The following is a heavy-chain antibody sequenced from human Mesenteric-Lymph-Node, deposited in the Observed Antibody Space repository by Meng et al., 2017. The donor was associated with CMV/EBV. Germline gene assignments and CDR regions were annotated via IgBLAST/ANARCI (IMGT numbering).Heavy chain of an antibody. J-gene: IGHJ6*02. CDR1: GFTFTNYG. V-gene: IGHV3-30*02. D-gene: IGHD3/OR15-3a*01. CDR2: IRYDGSNK. Sequence: GGSLRLSCAASGFTFTNYGMHWVRQAPGKGLEWVAFIRYDGSNKYYADSVKGRFTISRDNAKNSLYLQMNSLRAEDTAVYYCARGTGAPPGYYYFYGMDVWGQGTTVTVSS. CDR3: ARGTGAPPGYYYFYGMDV.